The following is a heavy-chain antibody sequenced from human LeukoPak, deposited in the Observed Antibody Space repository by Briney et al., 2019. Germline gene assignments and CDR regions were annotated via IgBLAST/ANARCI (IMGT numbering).Heavy chain of an antibody. CDR2: ISWNSGSI. Sequence: GGSLRLSCAASGLTFDDYAMHWVRQAPGKGLEWVSGISWNSGSIGYADSVKGRFTISRDNAKNSLYLQMNSLRAEDTALYYCAKDIGAAAGTAFDYWGQGTLVTVSS. J-gene: IGHJ4*02. V-gene: IGHV3-9*01. D-gene: IGHD6-13*01. CDR1: GLTFDDYA. CDR3: AKDIGAAAGTAFDY.